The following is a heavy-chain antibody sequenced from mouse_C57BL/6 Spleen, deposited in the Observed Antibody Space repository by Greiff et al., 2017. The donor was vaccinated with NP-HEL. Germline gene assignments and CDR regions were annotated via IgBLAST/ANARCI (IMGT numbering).Heavy chain of an antibody. D-gene: IGHD2-3*01. CDR3: AREGNDGYGAMDY. CDR1: GYSFTGYF. J-gene: IGHJ4*01. V-gene: IGHV1-20*01. Sequence: VQLQQSGPELVKPGDSVKISCKASGYSFTGYFMNWVMQSHGKSLEWIGRINPYNGDTFYNQKFKGKATLTVDKSSSTTHMELRSLTSEDSAVYYCAREGNDGYGAMDYWGQGTSVTVSS. CDR2: INPYNGDT.